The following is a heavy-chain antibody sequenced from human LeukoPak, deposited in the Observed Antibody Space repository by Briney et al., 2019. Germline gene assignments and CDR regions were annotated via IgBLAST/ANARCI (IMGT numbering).Heavy chain of an antibody. CDR1: GFIFSGYS. V-gene: IGHV3-48*01. D-gene: IGHD1-26*01. CDR2: INSVGSII. CDR3: VRDRRNTGSFFDY. Sequence: GGSLRLSCAASGFIFSGYSMNWVRQAPGKGLEWISYINSVGSIIYYADSFKGRFTISRDNAKNSLYLQMNSLRAEDTAVYYCVRDRRNTGSFFDYWGQGTLVTVSS. J-gene: IGHJ4*02.